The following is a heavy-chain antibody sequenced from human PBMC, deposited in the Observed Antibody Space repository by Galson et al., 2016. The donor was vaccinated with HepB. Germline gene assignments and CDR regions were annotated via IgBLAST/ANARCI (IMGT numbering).Heavy chain of an antibody. Sequence: SLRLSCAASGFTFSSYGMHWVRQAPGKGLEWVSYISSSGHSTIYADSVKGRFTISRDNVENSVYLQMNSLTAADAGIYFCARSSATVHWGQGTLVTVSS. V-gene: IGHV3-48*01. CDR2: ISSSGHST. CDR3: ARSSATVH. D-gene: IGHD6-6*01. J-gene: IGHJ4*02. CDR1: GFTFSSYG.